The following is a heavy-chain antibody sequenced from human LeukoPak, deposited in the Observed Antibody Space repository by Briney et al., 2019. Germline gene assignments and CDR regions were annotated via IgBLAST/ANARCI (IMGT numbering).Heavy chain of an antibody. V-gene: IGHV3-53*01. CDR3: ARVYSGPRGYFDL. CDR1: GLTVSSNC. CDR2: IYSAGSA. J-gene: IGHJ2*01. Sequence: GGSLRLSCAAPGLTVSSNCMIWVRQAPGRGLEWVSVIYSAGSAYYADSVKGRFTISRDNSKNTLFLQMNSLRAEDTAVYYCARVYSGPRGYFDLWGRGTLVTVSS. D-gene: IGHD2-21*01.